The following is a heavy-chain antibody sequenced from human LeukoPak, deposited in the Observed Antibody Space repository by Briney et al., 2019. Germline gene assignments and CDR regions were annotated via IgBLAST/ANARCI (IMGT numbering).Heavy chain of an antibody. D-gene: IGHD6-25*01. J-gene: IGHJ4*02. CDR1: GYTFTGYY. CDR2: INPNSGGT. Sequence: ASVKVSCKASGYTFTGYYMHWVRQAPGQGLAWMGWINPNSGGTNYAQKFQGRVTMTRDTSISTAYMELSRLRSDDTAVYYCARLIAAAATADYWGQGTLVTVSS. CDR3: ARLIAAAATADY. V-gene: IGHV1-2*02.